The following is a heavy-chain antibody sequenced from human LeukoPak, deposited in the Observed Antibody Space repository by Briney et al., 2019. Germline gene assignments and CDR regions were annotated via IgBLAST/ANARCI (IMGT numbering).Heavy chain of an antibody. D-gene: IGHD3-3*01. Sequence: GGSLRLSCAASGFSFSSYVMHWVRQAPGKGLEYVSAISSNGGETYYADSVKGRFTISRDNSKNTLYLQMNSLRAEDTAVYYCANRQHDFWSGYYNRYWGQGTLVTVSS. V-gene: IGHV3-64*02. CDR2: ISSNGGET. J-gene: IGHJ4*02. CDR3: ANRQHDFWSGYYNRY. CDR1: GFSFSSYV.